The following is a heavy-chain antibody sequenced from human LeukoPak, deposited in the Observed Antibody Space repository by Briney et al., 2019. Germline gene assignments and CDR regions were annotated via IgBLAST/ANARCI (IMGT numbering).Heavy chain of an antibody. D-gene: IGHD3-22*01. V-gene: IGHV4-31*03. J-gene: IGHJ4*02. CDR2: IYNSGST. CDR1: GGSISSGGYY. Sequence: PSQTPSLTCTVSGGSISSGGYYWSWIRQPPGKGLEWIGYIYNSGSTYYNPSLKSRVTISVDTSKNQFSLKLSSVTAADTAVYYCVSGRGYYDPFDYWGQGTLVTVSS. CDR3: VSGRGYYDPFDY.